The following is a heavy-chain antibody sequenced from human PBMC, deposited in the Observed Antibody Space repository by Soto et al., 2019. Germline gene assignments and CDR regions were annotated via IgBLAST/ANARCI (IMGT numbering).Heavy chain of an antibody. D-gene: IGHD3-22*01. CDR2: ISGSGGST. J-gene: IGHJ4*02. Sequence: GGSLRLSCAASGFTFSSYAMSWVRQAPGKGLEWVSAISGSGGSTYYADSVKGRFTISRDNSKNKLKLKMNSLRAEDTAVYYFAKDSPYYYDSSGYYFDYWGQGTLVTVSS. CDR3: AKDSPYYYDSSGYYFDY. CDR1: GFTFSSYA. V-gene: IGHV3-23*01.